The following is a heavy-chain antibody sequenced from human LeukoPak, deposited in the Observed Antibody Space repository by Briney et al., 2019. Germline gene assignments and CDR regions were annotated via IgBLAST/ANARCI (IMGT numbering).Heavy chain of an antibody. CDR3: ARVPTDPAAGPGAYYYYGMDV. J-gene: IGHJ6*02. Sequence: ETLSLTCTVSGGSISSSSYYWGWIRQPPGKGLEWVSSISSSSSYIYYADSVKGRLTISRDNAKNSLYLQMNSLRAEDTAVYYCARVPTDPAAGPGAYYYYGMDVWGQGTTVTVSS. V-gene: IGHV3-21*01. D-gene: IGHD6-13*01. CDR2: ISSSSSYI. CDR1: GGSISSSS.